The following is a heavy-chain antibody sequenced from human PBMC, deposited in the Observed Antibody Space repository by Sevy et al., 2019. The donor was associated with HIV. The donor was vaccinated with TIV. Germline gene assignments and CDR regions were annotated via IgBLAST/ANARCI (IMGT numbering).Heavy chain of an antibody. V-gene: IGHV1-24*01. Sequence: GESLKIYCMVSGYTLSKLSMHWVRQAPGKGPEWMGCFDPQDGETIYAQKFQGRVTMTEDTSTDTAYMELSSLRSEDTAVYYCATLDFWSDYPLYGMDVWGQGTTVTVSS. J-gene: IGHJ6*02. CDR3: ATLDFWSDYPLYGMDV. D-gene: IGHD3-3*01. CDR2: FDPQDGET. CDR1: GYTLSKLS.